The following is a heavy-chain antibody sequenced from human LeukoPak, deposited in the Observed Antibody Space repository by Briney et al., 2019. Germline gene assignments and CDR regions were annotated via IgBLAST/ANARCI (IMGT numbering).Heavy chain of an antibody. J-gene: IGHJ3*02. CDR3: TRDLTQYYDVWSGSHGFDI. Sequence: SETLSLTCSVSSVSISGGNYHWSWIRQPAGKGLEWIGRIYSSGATNYNPSFKRRATISEDTSKNQFSLKLTSVTAADTAVYYCTRDLTQYYDVWSGSHGFDIWGQGTMVIVSS. CDR1: SVSISGGNYH. CDR2: IYSSGAT. D-gene: IGHD3-3*01. V-gene: IGHV4-61*02.